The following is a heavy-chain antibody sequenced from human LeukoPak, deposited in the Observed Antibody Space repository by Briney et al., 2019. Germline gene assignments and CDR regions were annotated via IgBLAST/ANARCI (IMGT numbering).Heavy chain of an antibody. Sequence: GASMKVSCKASGYTFTSYGISWVRQAPGQGLEWVGWISAYNGNTNYAQKLQGRVTMTTDTSTSTAYMELRSLRSDDTAVYYCARSPGYCSSTSCYVLTDWGQGTLVTVSS. J-gene: IGHJ4*02. CDR2: ISAYNGNT. CDR1: GYTFTSYG. V-gene: IGHV1-18*01. D-gene: IGHD2-2*01. CDR3: ARSPGYCSSTSCYVLTD.